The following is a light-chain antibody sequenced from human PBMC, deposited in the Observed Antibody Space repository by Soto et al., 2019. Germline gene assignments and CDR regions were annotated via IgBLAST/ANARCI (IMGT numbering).Light chain of an antibody. V-gene: IGLV2-14*01. J-gene: IGLJ2*01. CDR3: SSYTSSSTLVV. CDR1: SSDVGGYNY. CDR2: DVS. Sequence: QSALTQPASVSGSPGQSITISCTGTSSDVGGYNYVSWYQQHPGKAPKLMIYDVSNRPLGVSNRVSGSKSGNTASLTISGLQAEDEADYYCSSYTSSSTLVVFGGGTKVTVL.